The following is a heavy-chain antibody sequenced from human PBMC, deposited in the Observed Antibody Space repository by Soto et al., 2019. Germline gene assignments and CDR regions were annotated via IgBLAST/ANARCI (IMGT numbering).Heavy chain of an antibody. CDR3: ARRYGYSFDY. Sequence: SETLSLTCAVSGGSISSGGYSWSWIRHPPGKGLEWIGYIYHSGSTYYNPSLKSRVTISVDRSKNQFSLKLSSVTAADTAVYYFARRYGYSFDYWGQGTLVTVS. J-gene: IGHJ4*02. V-gene: IGHV4-30-2*01. CDR1: GGSISSGGYS. CDR2: IYHSGST. D-gene: IGHD1-1*01.